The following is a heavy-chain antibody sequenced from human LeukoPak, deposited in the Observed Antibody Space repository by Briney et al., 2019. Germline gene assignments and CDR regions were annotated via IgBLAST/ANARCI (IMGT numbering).Heavy chain of an antibody. CDR3: ARFPHYYESSNSYVRFYLDY. Sequence: SETLSLTCSVSGYSIGNGYCWGWIRQPPGKGLEWIGSIYHSGTTYYNPSLKSRVTISVDTSKNQFSLKLSSVTAADTAVYYCARFPHYYESSNSYVRFYLDYWGQGSLVTVSS. CDR1: GYSIGNGYC. V-gene: IGHV4-38-2*02. J-gene: IGHJ4*02. D-gene: IGHD3-22*01. CDR2: IYHSGTT.